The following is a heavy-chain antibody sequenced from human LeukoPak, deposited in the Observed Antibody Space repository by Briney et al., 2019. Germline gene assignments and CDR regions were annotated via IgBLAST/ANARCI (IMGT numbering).Heavy chain of an antibody. Sequence: GGSLRLSCTASGFTFSRYSMNWVRQAPGRGLEWVAYIAYTGTIHYADSVRGRFATSRDNAKNSLYLQMNSLRAEDTAVYYCARDPHSLDYWGQGTRVTVSS. V-gene: IGHV3-48*01. CDR3: ARDPHSLDY. J-gene: IGHJ4*02. CDR2: IAYTGTI. CDR1: GFTFSRYS.